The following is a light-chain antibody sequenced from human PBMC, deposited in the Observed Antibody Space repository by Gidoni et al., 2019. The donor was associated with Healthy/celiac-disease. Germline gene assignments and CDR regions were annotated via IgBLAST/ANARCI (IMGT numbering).Light chain of an antibody. CDR3: SSYTSSSVYVV. CDR1: SSDVGGYHY. J-gene: IGLJ2*01. CDR2: EVS. Sequence: SALTQPASVSGSPGQSITISCTGTSSDVGGYHYVSWYQQHPGKAPKLMIYEVSNRPSGVSNRFSGSKSGNTASLTSSGLQAEDEADYYCSSYTSSSVYVVFGGGTKLTVL. V-gene: IGLV2-14*01.